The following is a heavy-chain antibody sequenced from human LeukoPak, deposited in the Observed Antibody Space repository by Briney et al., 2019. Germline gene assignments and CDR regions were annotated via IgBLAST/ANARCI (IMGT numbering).Heavy chain of an antibody. CDR1: GDSVSSNSAA. V-gene: IGHV6-1*01. D-gene: IGHD2-15*01. CDR2: TLYRSKWYN. CDR3: ARGPVAYYYYYGMDV. J-gene: IGHJ6*02. Sequence: SQTLSLTCAISGDSVSSNSAAWNWIRQSPSRGLEWLGRTLYRSKWYNDYALSVKSRIAINVDTSKNQFSLKLSSVTAADTAVYYCARGPVAYYYYYGMDVWGQGTTVTVSS.